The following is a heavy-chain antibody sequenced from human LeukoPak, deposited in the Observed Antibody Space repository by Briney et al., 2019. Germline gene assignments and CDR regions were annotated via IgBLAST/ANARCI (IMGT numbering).Heavy chain of an antibody. J-gene: IGHJ5*02. CDR3: ARLVVAATSWFDP. D-gene: IGHD2-15*01. CDR2: INPSGGST. V-gene: IGHV1-46*01. CDR1: GYTFTSYY. Sequence: ASVKVSCKASGYTFTSYYMHWVRQAPGQGLEWMGIINPSGGSTSYAQKFQGRVTMTRDMSTSTVYMELSSLRSEDTAVYYCARLVVAATSWFDPWGQGTLVTASS.